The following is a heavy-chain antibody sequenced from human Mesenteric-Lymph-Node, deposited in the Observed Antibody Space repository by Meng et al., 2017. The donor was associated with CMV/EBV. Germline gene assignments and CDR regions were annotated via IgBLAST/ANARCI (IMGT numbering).Heavy chain of an antibody. Sequence: SETLSLTCTVSGGSISSSSYYWGWIRQPPGKGPEWIGEINHSGSTNFNPSLKSRVTMSVDTSENLFSLKLRSVTAADTAVYYCARRPLSGGWNTSFDHWGQGTLVTVSS. CDR1: GGSISSSSYY. CDR3: ARRPLSGGWNTSFDH. J-gene: IGHJ5*02. CDR2: INHSGST. V-gene: IGHV4-39*07. D-gene: IGHD2-15*01.